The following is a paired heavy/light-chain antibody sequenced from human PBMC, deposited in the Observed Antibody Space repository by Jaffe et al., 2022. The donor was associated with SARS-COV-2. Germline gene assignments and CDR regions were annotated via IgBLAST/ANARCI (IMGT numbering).Heavy chain of an antibody. CDR2: IRDSGAQT. J-gene: IGHJ4*02. D-gene: IGHD3-22*01. V-gene: IGHV3-23*01. CDR1: GFTFSGYA. Sequence: EVQLLESGGGLVQPGGSLRLSCAASGFTFSGYAMSWVRQAPGKGLEWVSTIRDSGAQTYYAESVEGRFTISRDNSENTLYLQMNSLRAEDTALYYCAKGRCVSGYCPNDYWGQGTLVTVSS. CDR3: AKGRCVSGYCPNDY.
Light chain of an antibody. Sequence: AIRMTQSPSSFSASTGDRVTITCRASQDISSYLAWYQQKPGKAPKLLISAASTLQDGVPSRFSGSGSGTDFTLIISCLQSEDFAVYFCQQYYNYPWTFGQGTTVEVK. CDR3: QQYYNYPWT. CDR2: AAS. V-gene: IGKV1-8*01. J-gene: IGKJ1*01. CDR1: QDISSY.